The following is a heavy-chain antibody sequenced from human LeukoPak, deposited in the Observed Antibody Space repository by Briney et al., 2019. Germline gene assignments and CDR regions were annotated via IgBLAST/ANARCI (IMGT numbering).Heavy chain of an antibody. J-gene: IGHJ6*03. CDR3: ARDGSSGWYGYYYYYYMDV. D-gene: IGHD6-19*01. CDR2: ISAYNGNT. V-gene: IGHV1-18*01. CDR1: GYTFTSYG. Sequence: ASVKVSCKASGYTFTSYGISWVRQAPGQGLEWMGWISAYNGNTNYAQKLQGRVTMTTDTSTSTAYMELRSLRSDDTAVYYCARDGSSGWYGYYYYYYMDVWGKGTTVTVSS.